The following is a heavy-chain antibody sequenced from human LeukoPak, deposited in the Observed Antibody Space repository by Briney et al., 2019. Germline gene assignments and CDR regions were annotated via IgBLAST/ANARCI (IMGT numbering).Heavy chain of an antibody. CDR2: IYYNERT. J-gene: IGHJ4*02. D-gene: IGHD2-21*02. CDR3: GRLLWAAHFDY. Sequence: SETLSLTCTVSGDSISSRSYYWGWIRQPPGKGLEWIGTIYYNERTYYNPSLKSRVTISIDTSKNQFSLKLSSVTAADTAVYYCGRLLWAAHFDYWGQGILVTVSS. V-gene: IGHV4-39*01. CDR1: GDSISSRSYY.